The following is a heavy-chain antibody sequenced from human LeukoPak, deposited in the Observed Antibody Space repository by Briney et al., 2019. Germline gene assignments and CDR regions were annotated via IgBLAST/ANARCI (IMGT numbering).Heavy chain of an antibody. Sequence: GASVKVSCKASGYTFTSYGISWVRQAPGQGLEWMGWISAYNGNTNYAQKFQGRVTMTRDTSISTAYMELSRLRSDDTAVYYCARDLAPGSRAYYFDYWGQGTLVTVSS. CDR3: ARDLAPGSRAYYFDY. CDR1: GYTFTSYG. CDR2: ISAYNGNT. D-gene: IGHD1-26*01. V-gene: IGHV1-18*01. J-gene: IGHJ4*02.